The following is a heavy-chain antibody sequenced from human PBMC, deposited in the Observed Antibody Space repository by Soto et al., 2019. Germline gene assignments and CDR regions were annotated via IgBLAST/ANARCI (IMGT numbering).Heavy chain of an antibody. CDR1: GFAFSDYY. Sequence: PGGSLRLSCAASGFAFSDYYMSWIRQAPGKGLEWICGSGISTYYADFVKGRFTVSRDNSKNTLYLQMNSLRAEDTAVYYCAIRASYYDSSGYFDYWGQGTLVTVSS. CDR2: SGIST. V-gene: IGHV3-66*01. J-gene: IGHJ4*02. D-gene: IGHD3-22*01. CDR3: AIRASYYDSSGYFDY.